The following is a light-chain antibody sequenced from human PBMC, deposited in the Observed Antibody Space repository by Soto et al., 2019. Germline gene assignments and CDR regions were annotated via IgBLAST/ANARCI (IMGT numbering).Light chain of an antibody. V-gene: IGKV3-11*01. CDR1: QSVSSY. CDR3: QQRSNWPPMYT. Sequence: EIVLTQSPATLSLSRGERATLSCRASQSVSSYLAWYQQKPGQAPRLLIYDASNRATGIPARFSGSGSGTDFTLTISSLEPEDFAVYYCQQRSNWPPMYTFGQGTKVDIK. J-gene: IGKJ2*01. CDR2: DAS.